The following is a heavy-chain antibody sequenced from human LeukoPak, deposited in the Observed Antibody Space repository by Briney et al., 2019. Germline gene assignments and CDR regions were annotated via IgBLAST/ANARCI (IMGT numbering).Heavy chain of an antibody. CDR3: ARVPSPRGYYYVDV. CDR2: INHSGST. CDR1: GGSFSGYC. V-gene: IGHV4-34*01. D-gene: IGHD1-26*01. J-gene: IGHJ6*03. Sequence: PSETLSLTCAVYGGSFSGYCWSWIRQPPGKGLEWIGEINHSGSTNYNPSLKSRVTISVDTSKNQFSLKLSSVTAADTAVYYCARVPSPRGYYYVDVWGKGTTVTVSS.